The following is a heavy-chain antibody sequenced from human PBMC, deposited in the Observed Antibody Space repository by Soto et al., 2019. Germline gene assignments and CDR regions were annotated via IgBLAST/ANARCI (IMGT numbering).Heavy chain of an antibody. CDR1: GYSVTSSDYY. CDR2: MFYSGLT. CDR3: APLSVSLSGPYGIHV. J-gene: IGHJ6*02. Sequence: SETLSLTCSVSGYSVTSSDYYWAWIRQPPGEGLEWIGSMFYSGLTYYNPSLKSRVTLSVDTSKNQFSVRLNSVTAADTAVYYCAPLSVSLSGPYGIHVWGQGTTVTVSS. V-gene: IGHV4-39*01. D-gene: IGHD2-15*01.